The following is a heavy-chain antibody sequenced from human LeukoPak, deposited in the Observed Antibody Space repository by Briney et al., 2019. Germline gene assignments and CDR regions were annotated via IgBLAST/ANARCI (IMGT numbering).Heavy chain of an antibody. D-gene: IGHD2-2*01. V-gene: IGHV4-61*02. CDR1: GGSISSGSYY. CDR3: ARGPYIVVVPAANSWFDP. CDR2: IYTSGST. Sequence: SETPSLTCTVSGGSISSGSYYWRWIRQPAGKGLEWIGRIYTSGSTNYNPSLKSRVTISVDTSKNQFSLKLSSVTAADTAVYYCARGPYIVVVPAANSWFDPWGQGTLVTVSS. J-gene: IGHJ5*02.